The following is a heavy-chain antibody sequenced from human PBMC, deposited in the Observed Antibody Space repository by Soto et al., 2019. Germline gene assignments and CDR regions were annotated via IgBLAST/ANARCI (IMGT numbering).Heavy chain of an antibody. J-gene: IGHJ3*01. Sequence: EVQLVESGGGLVQPGRSLRLSCAASGFTFDDYAMHWVRQAPGKGLEWVSGISWNSGSIGYADSVKGRFTISRDNAKNSLYLQMNSLRAEDTALYYCAKDRGSSWADAFDLWGQGTMVTVSS. V-gene: IGHV3-9*01. CDR2: ISWNSGSI. CDR1: GFTFDDYA. D-gene: IGHD6-13*01. CDR3: AKDRGSSWADAFDL.